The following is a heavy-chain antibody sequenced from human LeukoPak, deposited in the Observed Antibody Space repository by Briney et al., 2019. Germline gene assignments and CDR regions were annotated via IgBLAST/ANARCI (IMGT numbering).Heavy chain of an antibody. CDR3: ARHTYYYDSSGYYYFYYYYMDV. V-gene: IGHV4-59*08. J-gene: IGHJ6*03. Sequence: SETLSLTCTVSGDSIRSYDWSWIRQSPGKGLEWIGYISYSGSTNYNPSLKSRVTISVDTSKNQFSLKLSSVTAADTAVYYCARHTYYYDSSGYYYFYYYYMDVWGKGTTVTISS. CDR1: GDSIRSYD. CDR2: ISYSGST. D-gene: IGHD3-22*01.